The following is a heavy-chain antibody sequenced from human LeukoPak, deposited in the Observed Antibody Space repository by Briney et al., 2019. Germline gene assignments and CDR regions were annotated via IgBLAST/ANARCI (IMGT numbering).Heavy chain of an antibody. CDR2: ISNRGDSV. CDR1: GFTFSDYY. V-gene: IGHV3-11*01. CDR3: ALGTINKDYYFGMDV. J-gene: IGHJ6*02. D-gene: IGHD2-8*01. Sequence: PGGSLRLSCAASGFTFSDYYMTWLRQAPGKGLEWLSYISNRGDSVFYADSVKGRSTVSRDNAKGSLYLQIESLRDDDTAVYHCALGTINKDYYFGMDVWGQGTTVTVSS.